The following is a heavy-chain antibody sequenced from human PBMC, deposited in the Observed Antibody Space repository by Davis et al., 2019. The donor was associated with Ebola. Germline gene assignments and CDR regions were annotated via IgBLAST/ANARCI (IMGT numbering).Heavy chain of an antibody. V-gene: IGHV3-7*01. CDR2: INHDGGEK. CDR3: ANSGWYASTY. D-gene: IGHD6-19*01. CDR1: GFTFSDYY. J-gene: IGHJ4*02. Sequence: GGSLRLSCAASGFTFSDYYMSWIRQAPGKGLQWVANINHDGGEKYYVDSVKGRFTVSRDNAKNSLYLQMSSLRAEDTAVYFCANSGWYASTYWGQGALVTVSS.